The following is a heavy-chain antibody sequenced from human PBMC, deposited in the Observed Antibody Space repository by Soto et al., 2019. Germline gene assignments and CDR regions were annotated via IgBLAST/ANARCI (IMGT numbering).Heavy chain of an antibody. CDR3: ARDSRITMVRGANYYYMDV. Sequence: GSLRLSCAAHWFTFLSYNMNWVRQASREGLEWVSYISSSSSTIYYADSVKGRFTISRDNAKNSLYLQMNSLRAEDTAVYYCARDSRITMVRGANYYYMDVWDKGT. CDR2: ISSSSSTI. V-gene: IGHV3-48*01. D-gene: IGHD3-10*01. J-gene: IGHJ6*03. CDR1: WFTFLSYN.